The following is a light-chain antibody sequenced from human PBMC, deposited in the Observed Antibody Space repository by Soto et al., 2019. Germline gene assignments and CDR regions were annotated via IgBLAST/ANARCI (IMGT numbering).Light chain of an antibody. V-gene: IGLV2-8*01. CDR1: SSDVGDCNY. CDR2: EVS. Sequence: QSVLTQPPSASGSPGQSVTISCTGTSSDVGDCNYVSWFQQHPGKAPKLMIYEVSKRPSGVPDRFSGSKSGSTASLTVSGGQAEDDEAYYCSYCDGRNNIVFGGGTKLTVL. CDR3: SYCDGRNNIV. J-gene: IGLJ2*01.